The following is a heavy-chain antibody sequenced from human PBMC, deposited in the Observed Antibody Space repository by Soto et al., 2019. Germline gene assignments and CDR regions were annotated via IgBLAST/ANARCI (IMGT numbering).Heavy chain of an antibody. CDR2: FYYSGST. Sequence: QVQLQESGPGLVKPSQTLSLTCTVSGGSISSGDYYWSWIRQPPGKGLEWIGYFYYSGSTYYNPSLKSRVTISVDTSKTQFSLELSSGTAADPAVYYCARVGGDFWSGYYSRWFAPWGQGTLVTVSS. J-gene: IGHJ5*02. D-gene: IGHD3-3*01. CDR1: GGSISSGDYY. V-gene: IGHV4-30-4*01. CDR3: ARVGGDFWSGYYSRWFAP.